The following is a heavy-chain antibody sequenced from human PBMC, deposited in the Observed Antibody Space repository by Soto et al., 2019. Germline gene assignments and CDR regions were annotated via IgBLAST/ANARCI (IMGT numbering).Heavy chain of an antibody. V-gene: IGHV1-2*02. CDR3: ARVRYGDFAFQY. CDR1: GYTFTTFH. CDR2: INPDTGYS. D-gene: IGHD4-17*01. J-gene: IGHJ4*02. Sequence: QVHLVQSGAEVRKPGASVKVSCKASGYTFTTFHLHWVRLAPGQGLEWMGWINPDTGYSEYGQKFQGRVILARDTSMTTAYLELSSLTSDDTAIYFCARVRYGDFAFQYWGQGTPVSVSS.